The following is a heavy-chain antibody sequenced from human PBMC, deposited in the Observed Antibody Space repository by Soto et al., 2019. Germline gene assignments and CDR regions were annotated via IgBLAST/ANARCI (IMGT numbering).Heavy chain of an antibody. CDR1: GGTFTSHA. J-gene: IGHJ4*02. CDR2: FIPMFGAA. V-gene: IGHV1-69*12. CDR3: ARGSISWFLDY. D-gene: IGHD6-13*01. Sequence: QVQLVQSGAEVKKPGSSVKVSCKASGGTFTSHAVSWVRQAPGQGLEWMGGFIPMFGAANYALNFQGRVTITADEPTGTAYIELSSLRSEDTAVYYCARGSISWFLDYWGLGTLVTVSS.